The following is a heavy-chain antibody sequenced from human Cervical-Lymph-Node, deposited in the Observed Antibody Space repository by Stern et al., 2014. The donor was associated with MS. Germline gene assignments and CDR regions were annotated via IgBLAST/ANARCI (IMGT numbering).Heavy chain of an antibody. CDR1: GYTFTSYY. CDR3: AREGYCGGDCYSSFDY. D-gene: IGHD2-21*02. V-gene: IGHV1-46*03. Sequence: QVQLVQSGAEVKKPGASVKVSCKASGYTFTSYYMPWVRQAPGQGLEWMGIINPSGGSTSYAQKFQGRVTMTRDTSTSTVYMELSSLRSEDTAVYYCAREGYCGGDCYSSFDYWGQGTLVTVSS. CDR2: INPSGGST. J-gene: IGHJ4*02.